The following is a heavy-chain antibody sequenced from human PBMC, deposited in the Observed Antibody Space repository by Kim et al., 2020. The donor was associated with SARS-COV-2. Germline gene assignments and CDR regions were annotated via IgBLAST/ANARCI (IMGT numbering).Heavy chain of an antibody. CDR2: IIPIFGTA. D-gene: IGHD3-10*01. Sequence: SVKVSCKASGGTFSSYAISWVRQAPGQGLEWMGGIIPIFGTANYAQKFRGRVTVTADESTSTAYMELSSLRSEETAVYYCARDDAGFGELVVYEIWGQGTMVTVSS. J-gene: IGHJ3*02. CDR3: ARDDAGFGELVVYEI. V-gene: IGHV1-69*01. CDR1: GGTFSSYA.